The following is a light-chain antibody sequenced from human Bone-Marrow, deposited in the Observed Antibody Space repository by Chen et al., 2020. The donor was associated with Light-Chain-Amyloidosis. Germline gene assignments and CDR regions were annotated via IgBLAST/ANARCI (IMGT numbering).Light chain of an antibody. J-gene: IGLJ2*01. CDR1: SSDVGAYTF. V-gene: IGLV2-14*01. Sequence: QSALTQPASVSGSPGQSITISCTGTSSDVGAYTFVSWYQQNPGKVPNLLIYEVSYRPSGVSTRFPGSKSGNTASLTISGLQAEDEADYYCSAYTRSNTRVFGGGTKLTLL. CDR2: EVS. CDR3: SAYTRSNTRV.